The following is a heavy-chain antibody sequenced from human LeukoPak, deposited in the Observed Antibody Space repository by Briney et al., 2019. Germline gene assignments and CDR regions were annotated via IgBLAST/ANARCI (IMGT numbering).Heavy chain of an antibody. Sequence: GGSLRLSCAASGFTFSNSWMHWVRQAPGKGLEWVSVIYGGGNIYYADSVKGRFTISRDNSKNTLYLQMNSLRAEDTAVYYCARGAGYNYPYYFDYWGQEPWSPSPQ. V-gene: IGHV3-53*01. J-gene: IGHJ4*01. D-gene: IGHD5-24*01. CDR2: IYGGGNI. CDR3: ARGAGYNYPYYFDY. CDR1: GFTFSNSW.